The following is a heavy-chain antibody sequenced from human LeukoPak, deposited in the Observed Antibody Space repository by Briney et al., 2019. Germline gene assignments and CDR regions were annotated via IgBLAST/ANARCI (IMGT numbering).Heavy chain of an antibody. CDR3: ARVGDYFDY. Sequence: SETLSLTCTVSGGPISSSSYYWGWIRQPPGKGLEWIGSIYYSGSTYYNPSLKSRVTISVDTSKNQFSLKLSSVTAADTAVYYCARVGDYFDYWGQGTLVTVSS. J-gene: IGHJ4*02. V-gene: IGHV4-39*07. CDR2: IYYSGST. CDR1: GGPISSSSYY. D-gene: IGHD3-10*01.